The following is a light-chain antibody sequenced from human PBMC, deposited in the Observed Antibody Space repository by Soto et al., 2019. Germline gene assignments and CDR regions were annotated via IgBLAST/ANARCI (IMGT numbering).Light chain of an antibody. V-gene: IGLV1-44*01. CDR3: AAWDDSLTGPV. CDR1: RSDIGSNF. CDR2: NSN. J-gene: IGLJ1*01. Sequence: QSVLSQPPSASGTPGQTVIISCSGSRSDIGSNFVNWYQHLPGTAPKLLIYNSNQRPSGVPDRFSGYKSGTSASLAISGLQSEDEADYYCAAWDDSLTGPVFGTGTKVTAL.